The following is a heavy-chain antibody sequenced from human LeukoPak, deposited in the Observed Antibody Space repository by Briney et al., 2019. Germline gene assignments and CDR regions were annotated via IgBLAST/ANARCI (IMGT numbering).Heavy chain of an antibody. CDR2: INPNSGGT. CDR3: ARAHGLYYYGSGSYFGY. J-gene: IGHJ4*02. D-gene: IGHD3-10*01. V-gene: IGHV1-2*02. CDR1: GYTFTGYY. Sequence: GASVKVSCKASGYTFTGYYMHWVRQAPGQGLEWMGWINPNSGGTNYAQKFQGRVTMTRDTSISTAYMELSRLRSDDTAVYYCARAHGLYYYGSGSYFGYWGQGTLVTVSS.